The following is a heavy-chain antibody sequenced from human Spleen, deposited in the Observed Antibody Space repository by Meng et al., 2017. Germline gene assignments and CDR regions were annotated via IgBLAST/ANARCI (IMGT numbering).Heavy chain of an antibody. V-gene: IGHV1-2*06. Sequence: ASLKVSCKASGYTFTGYYMHWLRQAPGQGLEWRGRINPNSGGTNYAQKFQGRVTMTRDTSINTAYKEQSRLISDDTAVYYCARDWDFSSGWPELGYWGQGTLVTVSS. CDR1: GYTFTGYY. J-gene: IGHJ4*02. D-gene: IGHD6-19*01. CDR3: ARDWDFSSGWPELGY. CDR2: INPNSGGT.